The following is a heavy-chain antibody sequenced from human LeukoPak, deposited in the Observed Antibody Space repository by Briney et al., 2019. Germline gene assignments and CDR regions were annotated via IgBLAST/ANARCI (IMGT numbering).Heavy chain of an antibody. J-gene: IGHJ4*02. D-gene: IGHD6-19*01. CDR2: IYYSGST. V-gene: IGHV4-61*01. CDR3: AREVSSGWSLRGYYFDY. CDR1: GGSVSSGSYY. Sequence: PSETLSLTCTVSGGSVSSGSYYWSWIRQPPGKGLEWIGYIYYSGSTNYNPSLRSPVTISVDTSKNQFSLKLSPVTAADTAVYYCAREVSSGWSLRGYYFDYWGQGPLVTVSS.